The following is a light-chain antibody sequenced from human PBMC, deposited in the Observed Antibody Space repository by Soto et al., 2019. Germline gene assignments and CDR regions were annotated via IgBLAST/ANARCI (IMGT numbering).Light chain of an antibody. V-gene: IGKV3-20*01. CDR3: QQSASSPLT. J-gene: IGKJ4*01. Sequence: EIVLTQSAGTLSLSPGERSTLSFRSSQSVSGSYLAWYQQKPGQAPRLLISGASSRATGIPDRFSGSGSGTDFTLTISRLEPEDFAVYYCQQSASSPLTFGGGTKVDI. CDR1: QSVSGSY. CDR2: GAS.